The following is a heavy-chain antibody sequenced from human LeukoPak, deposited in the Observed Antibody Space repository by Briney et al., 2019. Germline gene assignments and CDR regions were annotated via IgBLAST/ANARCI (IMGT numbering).Heavy chain of an antibody. CDR1: GGSISSYY. J-gene: IGHJ4*02. Sequence: SETLSLTCTVSGGSISSYYWSWIRQPPGKGLEWIGYIYYSGSTNYNPSLKSRVTISVDTSKNQFSLKLSSVTAADTAVYYCARVTVGSSSWYWKGGYYFDYWGQGTLVTVSS. D-gene: IGHD6-13*01. V-gene: IGHV4-59*01. CDR2: IYYSGST. CDR3: ARVTVGSSSWYWKGGYYFDY.